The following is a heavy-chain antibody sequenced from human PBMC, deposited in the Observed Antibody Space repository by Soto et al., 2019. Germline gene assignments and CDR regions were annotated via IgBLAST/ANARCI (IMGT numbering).Heavy chain of an antibody. V-gene: IGHV3-23*01. Sequence: GGSLRLSCAASGFTFSSYAMSWVRQAPGKGLEWVSAISGSGGSTYYADTVKGRFTISRDNSKNTLYLQMNSLRAEDTAVYYCAKVIRFLEWLLDYWGQGTLVTVSS. D-gene: IGHD3-3*01. CDR3: AKVIRFLEWLLDY. J-gene: IGHJ4*02. CDR1: GFTFSSYA. CDR2: ISGSGGST.